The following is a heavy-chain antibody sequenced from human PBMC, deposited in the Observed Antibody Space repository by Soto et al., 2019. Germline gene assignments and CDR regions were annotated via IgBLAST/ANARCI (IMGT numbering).Heavy chain of an antibody. Sequence: EVQLVESGGGLVKPGGSLRLSCAASGFTFSNAWMSWVRQAPGKGLEWVGRIKSKTDGGTTDYAAPVKGRFTISRDDSKNTLYLRMNSLKTEDTAVYYCTTESRYGSGIDYWGQGTLVTVSS. CDR2: IKSKTDGGTT. D-gene: IGHD3-10*01. CDR1: GFTFSNAW. CDR3: TTESRYGSGIDY. J-gene: IGHJ4*02. V-gene: IGHV3-15*01.